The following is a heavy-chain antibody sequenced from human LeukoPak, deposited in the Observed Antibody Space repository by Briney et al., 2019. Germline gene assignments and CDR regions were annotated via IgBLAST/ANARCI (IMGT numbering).Heavy chain of an antibody. D-gene: IGHD4-17*01. CDR3: ARYHGDSNAFDI. V-gene: IGHV4-59*11. CDR1: GGSISTHY. J-gene: IGHJ3*02. CDR2: IYYTGST. Sequence: SETLSLTCTVSGGSISTHYWSWIRQPPGKGLEWIGYIYYTGSTNYSPSLKSRVTISVDTSKNQFSLKLSSVTAADTAVYYCARYHGDSNAFDIWGQGTMVTVSS.